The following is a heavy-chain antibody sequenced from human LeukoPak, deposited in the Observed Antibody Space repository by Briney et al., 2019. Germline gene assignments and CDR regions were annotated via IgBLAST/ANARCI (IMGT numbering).Heavy chain of an antibody. CDR3: AGGSDIAAAGTIFDY. Sequence: SETLSLTCAVYGGSFSGYYWSWIRQPPGKGLEWIGEINHSGSTNYNPSLKSRVTISVDTSKNQFSLKLSSVTAADTAVYYCAGGSDIAAAGTIFDYWGQGTLVTVSS. D-gene: IGHD6-13*01. J-gene: IGHJ4*02. V-gene: IGHV4-34*01. CDR1: GGSFSGYY. CDR2: INHSGST.